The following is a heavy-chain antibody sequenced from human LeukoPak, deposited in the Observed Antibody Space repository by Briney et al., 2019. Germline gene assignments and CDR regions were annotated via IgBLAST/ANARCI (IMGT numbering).Heavy chain of an antibody. CDR1: DGSISSGHYY. CDR3: ARSHNFDY. Sequence: SQTLSLTCTVSDGSISSGHYYWNWVRQPAGKGLEWIGRISSSGSTTYSPSLKSRVTMSLDTSKDQFSLKLTSVTAADTAVYYCARSHNFDYWGQGTLVTVSS. J-gene: IGHJ4*02. V-gene: IGHV4-61*02. CDR2: ISSSGST. D-gene: IGHD2-21*01.